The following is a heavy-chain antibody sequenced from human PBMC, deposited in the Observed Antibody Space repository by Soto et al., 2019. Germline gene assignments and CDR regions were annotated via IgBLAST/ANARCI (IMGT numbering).Heavy chain of an antibody. CDR3: ARKDKSGYFNWFDP. CDR2: IFPSDSDT. Sequence: PGESLKISCRTSGYSFTSYWIAWVRQMPDKGLEWMGIIFPSDSDTRYSPSFQGQVTISADRSTSTCFLQWASLKASDTAVYFCARKDKSGYFNWFDPWGQGTLVTVSS. CDR1: GYSFTSYW. J-gene: IGHJ5*02. D-gene: IGHD3-22*01. V-gene: IGHV5-51*01.